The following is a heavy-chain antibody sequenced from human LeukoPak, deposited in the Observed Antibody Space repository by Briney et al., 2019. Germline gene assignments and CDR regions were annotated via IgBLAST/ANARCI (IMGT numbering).Heavy chain of an antibody. D-gene: IGHD6-19*01. J-gene: IGHJ4*02. CDR1: EFMFSTSW. Sequence: GGSLRLSCVASEFMFSTSWMNWVRQAPGKGLEWVAAINPDGSGKYFVDSVRGRFTISRDDAENSLYLQMNSLRVEGTAVYYCARDRGYSSYDYWGQGTMVTVSS. CDR2: INPDGSGK. V-gene: IGHV3-7*01. CDR3: ARDRGYSSYDY.